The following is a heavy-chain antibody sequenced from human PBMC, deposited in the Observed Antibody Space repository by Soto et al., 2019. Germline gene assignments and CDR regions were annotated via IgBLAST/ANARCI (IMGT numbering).Heavy chain of an antibody. CDR2: IYYSGST. CDR1: GGSISSSSYY. V-gene: IGHV4-39*01. J-gene: IGHJ4*02. D-gene: IGHD1-26*01. CDR3: ARSPLGVVGATSFDY. Sequence: QLQLQESGPGLVKPSETLSLTCTVSGGSISSSSYYWGWIRQPPGKVLEWIGSIYYSGSTYYNPSLKSRVTISVDTSKNQFSLKLSSVTAADSAVYYCARSPLGVVGATSFDYWGQGTLVTVSS.